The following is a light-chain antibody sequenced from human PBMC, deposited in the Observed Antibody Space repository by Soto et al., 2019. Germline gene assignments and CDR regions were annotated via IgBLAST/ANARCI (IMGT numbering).Light chain of an antibody. Sequence: QSALTQPRSVSGSPGQSVTISCTGTSSDVGNYNYVSWYQQHPGKAPKLMIFDVTERPSGVPDRFSGSESGNTASLTISGLQAEDEADYYCCSYIGSYTVVFGGGTKLTVL. CDR1: SSDVGNYNY. V-gene: IGLV2-11*01. CDR2: DVT. J-gene: IGLJ2*01. CDR3: CSYIGSYTVV.